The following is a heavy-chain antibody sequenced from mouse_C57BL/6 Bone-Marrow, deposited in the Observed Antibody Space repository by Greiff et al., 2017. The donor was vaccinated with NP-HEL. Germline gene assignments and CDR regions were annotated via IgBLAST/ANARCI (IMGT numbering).Heavy chain of an antibody. V-gene: IGHV5-4*01. CDR3: AREGAAQATRYFDY. Sequence: EVQLVEPGGGLVKPGGSLKLSCAASGFTFSSYAMSWVRQTPEQRLEWVATISDGGSYTYYPDNVKGRYTIARDTAKNNLYLQMSQLKSEDTAMYYCAREGAAQATRYFDYWGQGTTLTVSS. J-gene: IGHJ2*01. CDR1: GFTFSSYA. CDR2: ISDGGSYT. D-gene: IGHD3-2*02.